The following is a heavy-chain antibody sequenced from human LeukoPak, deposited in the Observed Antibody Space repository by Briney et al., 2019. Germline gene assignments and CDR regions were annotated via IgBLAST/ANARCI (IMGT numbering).Heavy chain of an antibody. CDR3: ARGSDYVWGSYPCGIDY. CDR2: INPNNGGT. Sequence: ASVKVSCKASGYTFTGYYMHWVRQAPGQGLEWMGWINPNNGGTNYAQKFQGRVTMTRDTSISTAYMELSRLRSDDTAVYYCARGSDYVWGSYPCGIDYWGQGTLVTVSS. CDR1: GYTFTGYY. D-gene: IGHD3-16*02. V-gene: IGHV1-2*02. J-gene: IGHJ4*02.